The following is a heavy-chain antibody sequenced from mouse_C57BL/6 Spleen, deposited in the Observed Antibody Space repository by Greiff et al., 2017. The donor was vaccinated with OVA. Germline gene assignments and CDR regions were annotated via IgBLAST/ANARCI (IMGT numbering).Heavy chain of an antibody. CDR2: IYPRDGST. Sequence: VQLQHSGPELVKPGASVKLSCKASGYTFTSYDINWVKQRPGQGLEWIGWIYPRDGSTKYNEKFKGKATLTVDTSSSTAYMELHSLTSEDSAVYFCARPENDGYLYFDYWGQGTTLTVSS. D-gene: IGHD2-3*01. V-gene: IGHV1-85*01. J-gene: IGHJ2*01. CDR1: GYTFTSYD. CDR3: ARPENDGYLYFDY.